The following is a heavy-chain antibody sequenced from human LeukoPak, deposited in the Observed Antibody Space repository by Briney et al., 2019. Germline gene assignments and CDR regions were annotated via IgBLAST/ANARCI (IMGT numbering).Heavy chain of an antibody. CDR3: ARHGLEPTSFYYYMDV. Sequence: ASETLSLTCTVSGGSISSYYWSWIRQPPGKGLEWIGYIYYSGSTNYNPSLKSRVTISVDTSKNQFSPKLSSVTAADTAVYYCARHGLEPTSFYYYMDVWGKGTTVTVSS. D-gene: IGHD1-1*01. CDR2: IYYSGST. J-gene: IGHJ6*03. V-gene: IGHV4-59*08. CDR1: GGSISSYY.